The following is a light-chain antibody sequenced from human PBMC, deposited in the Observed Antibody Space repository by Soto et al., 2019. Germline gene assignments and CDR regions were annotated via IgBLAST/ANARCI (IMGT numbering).Light chain of an antibody. V-gene: IGLV4-69*01. J-gene: IGLJ2*01. CDR3: QAWSAGIQV. CDR1: SGHSSYA. CDR2: INSDGSH. Sequence: QAVVTQSPSASASLGASVKLTCTLSSGHSSYAIAWHQQQPERGPRHLLKINSDGSHSKVDGIPDRFSGSISGAEYYLSISSLQSDDEADYYCQAWSAGIQVFGGGTKLTVL.